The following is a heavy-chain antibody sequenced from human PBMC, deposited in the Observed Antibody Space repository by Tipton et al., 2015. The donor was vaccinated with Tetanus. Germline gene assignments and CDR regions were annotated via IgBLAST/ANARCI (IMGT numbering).Heavy chain of an antibody. V-gene: IGHV3-53*01. J-gene: IGHJ4*02. D-gene: IGHD2-21*02. CDR3: ARAPRYCGGDCYHFDY. CDR2: LYSGGGP. CDR1: GFAVAVNY. Sequence: SLRLSCAASGFAVAVNYMTWVRQAPGKGLEWVSVLYSGGGPNYADSVKGQFTISRDNSKNTLYLQMNSLRVEDTAIYYCARAPRYCGGDCYHFDYWGQGTLVTVSS.